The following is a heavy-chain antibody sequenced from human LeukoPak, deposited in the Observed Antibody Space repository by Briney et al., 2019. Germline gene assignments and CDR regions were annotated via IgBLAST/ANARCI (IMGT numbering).Heavy chain of an antibody. CDR1: GGSFSGYY. CDR3: ARGPQDDSSSQGGFGPFDY. D-gene: IGHD3-22*01. CDR2: INHSGST. V-gene: IGHV4-34*01. Sequence: PSETLSLTCAVYGGSFSGYYWSWIRQPPGKGLEWIGEINHSGSTNYNPSLKSRVTISVDTSKNQFSLKLSSVTAADTAVYYCARGPQDDSSSQGGFGPFDYWGQGTLVTVSS. J-gene: IGHJ4*02.